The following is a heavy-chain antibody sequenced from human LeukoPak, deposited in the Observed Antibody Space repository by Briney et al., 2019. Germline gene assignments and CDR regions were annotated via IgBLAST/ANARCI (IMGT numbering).Heavy chain of an antibody. CDR1: GCFFTSYW. CDR2: IYSGDSDT. D-gene: IGHD4-11*01. V-gene: IGHV5-51*01. J-gene: IGHJ4*02. Sequence: GGSLQISCKGSGCFFTSYWIRGGRQVAGKGLEWRGIIYSGDSDTRYSPSFQGQVTISADKSISTAYLQWSSLKASDTAMYYCARGFGTVTTSHFDYWGQGTLVTVSS. CDR3: ARGFGTVTTSHFDY.